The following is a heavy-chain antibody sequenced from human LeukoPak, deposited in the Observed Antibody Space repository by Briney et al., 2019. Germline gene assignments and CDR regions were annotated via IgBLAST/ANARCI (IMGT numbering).Heavy chain of an antibody. Sequence: PSETLSLTCAAYGESLSGYYWSWIRQPPGKGLEWIGEINHSGSTNYNPSLKSRITMSVDTSKSQFFLKLSSVTAADTAVYYCAKWHERLLAFDSWGQGTLVTVSS. CDR2: INHSGST. D-gene: IGHD1-1*01. CDR3: AKWHERLLAFDS. V-gene: IGHV4-34*10. J-gene: IGHJ4*02. CDR1: GESLSGYY.